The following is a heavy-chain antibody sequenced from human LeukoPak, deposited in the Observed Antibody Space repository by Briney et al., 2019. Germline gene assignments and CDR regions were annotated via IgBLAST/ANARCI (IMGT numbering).Heavy chain of an antibody. CDR1: GFTFSRSA. V-gene: IGHV3-23*01. Sequence: GGSLRLSCAASGFTFSRSAMTWVRQGPGTGLEFVASVIYSGGATYYADSVKGRFTISRDNSKNTLYLQMNSLGAEDTALYYCAKDGLYYDGSEHVYYFDSWGQGTLVTVSS. D-gene: IGHD3-22*01. CDR2: VIYSGGAT. CDR3: AKDGLYYDGSEHVYYFDS. J-gene: IGHJ4*02.